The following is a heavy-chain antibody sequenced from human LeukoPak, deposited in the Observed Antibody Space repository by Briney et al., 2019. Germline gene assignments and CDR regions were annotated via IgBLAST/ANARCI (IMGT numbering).Heavy chain of an antibody. Sequence: GGSLRLSCAASGFTLSSNYMSWVRQAPGKGLEWVSVISASGSTYYSDSVKGRFTISRDNSKNTLYLQMNSLRAEDTAVYYCAKDPRFGGSAWGQGTLVTVSS. V-gene: IGHV3-53*01. CDR3: AKDPRFGGSA. D-gene: IGHD2-15*01. CDR1: GFTLSSNY. CDR2: ISASGST. J-gene: IGHJ5*02.